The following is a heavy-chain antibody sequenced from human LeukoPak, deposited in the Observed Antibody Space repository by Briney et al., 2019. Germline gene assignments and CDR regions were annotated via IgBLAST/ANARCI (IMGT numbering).Heavy chain of an antibody. CDR1: GFTFSNYG. Sequence: PGGSLRLSRAASGFTFSNYGMHWVRQAPGKGLEWVAKIKQDGTEKYYVDSVEGRFTISRDNAKNSLYLQMNSLRAEDTAVYYCASHSSGSFRFDYWGQGTLVTVSS. D-gene: IGHD3-10*01. V-gene: IGHV3-7*01. J-gene: IGHJ4*02. CDR3: ASHSSGSFRFDY. CDR2: IKQDGTEK.